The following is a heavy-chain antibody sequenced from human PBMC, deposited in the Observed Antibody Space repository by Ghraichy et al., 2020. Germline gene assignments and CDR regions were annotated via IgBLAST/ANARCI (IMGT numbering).Heavy chain of an antibody. D-gene: IGHD3-10*01. CDR2: ISGSGGST. V-gene: IGHV3-23*01. J-gene: IGHJ4*02. CDR1: GFTFSSYA. CDR3: DLPNYGSGSLGTNDY. Sequence: SCAASGFTFSSYAMSWVRQAPGKGLEWVSAISGSGGSTYYADSVKGRFTISRDNSKNTLYLQMNSLRAEDTAVYYCDLPNYGSGSLGTNDYWGQGTLVTVSS.